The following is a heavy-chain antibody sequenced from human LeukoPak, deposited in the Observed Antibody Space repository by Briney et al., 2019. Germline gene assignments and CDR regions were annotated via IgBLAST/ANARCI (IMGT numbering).Heavy chain of an antibody. CDR1: GGSISSGSYY. J-gene: IGHJ4*02. CDR3: ARGGISSSWYYY. V-gene: IGHV4-61*02. D-gene: IGHD6-13*01. CDR2: IYTSGST. Sequence: SETLSLTCTVSGGSISSGSYYWSWIRQPAGKGLEWIGRIYTSGSTNYNPSLKSRVTISVDTSKNQFSLKLSSVIPEDTAVYYCARGGISSSWYYYWGQGTLVTVSS.